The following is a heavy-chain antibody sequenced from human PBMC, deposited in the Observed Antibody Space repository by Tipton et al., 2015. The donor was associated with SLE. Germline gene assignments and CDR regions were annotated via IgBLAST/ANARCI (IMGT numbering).Heavy chain of an antibody. Sequence: LRLSCTVSGGSISSGGYYLSWIRQHPGKGLECIGYFYHSGGTHYNPSLKSRVTISVDTSKNQFTLKLSSVTAADTAVYYCASSSSSYFDYWGQGTLVTVSS. CDR2: FYHSGGT. J-gene: IGHJ4*02. CDR3: ASSSSSYFDY. V-gene: IGHV4-31*03. D-gene: IGHD6-6*01. CDR1: GGSISSGGYY.